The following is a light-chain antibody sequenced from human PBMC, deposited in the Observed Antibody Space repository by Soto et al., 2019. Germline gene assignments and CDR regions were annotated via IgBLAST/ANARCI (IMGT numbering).Light chain of an antibody. CDR3: QNYASVPIT. CDR2: AAS. V-gene: IGKV1-27*01. Sequence: DIQMTQAPSSLSASVGSRVSITCRASQDISNYLAWYQQKPGKVPKVLIYAASTLQPGVPSRFSGSGSGTDFSLTIDSLQPDDIATYYCQNYASVPITLGQGTRLEIK. J-gene: IGKJ5*01. CDR1: QDISNY.